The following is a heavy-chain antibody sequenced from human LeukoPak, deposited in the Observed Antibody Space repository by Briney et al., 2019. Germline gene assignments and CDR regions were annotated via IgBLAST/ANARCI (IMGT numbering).Heavy chain of an antibody. J-gene: IGHJ4*02. CDR2: ISAYNGNT. Sequence: AASVKVSCKASGYTFTSYGISWVRQAPGQGLEWMGWISAYNGNTNYAQKLQGRVTMTTDTSTSTAYMELRSLRSDDTAVYYCTLYYYGSGSVYWGQGTLVTVSS. D-gene: IGHD3-10*01. V-gene: IGHV1-18*01. CDR3: TLYYYGSGSVY. CDR1: GYTFTSYG.